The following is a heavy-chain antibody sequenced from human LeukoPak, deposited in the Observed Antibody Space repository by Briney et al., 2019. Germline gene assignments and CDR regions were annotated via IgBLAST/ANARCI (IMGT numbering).Heavy chain of an antibody. CDR2: INPSGGSR. J-gene: IGHJ4*02. Sequence: ASVKVSCKASGYTFTSYYVHWVRQAPGQGLEWVGIINPSGGSRTYAQKFQGRVTMTRDTSTSTVYMELSSLRSEDTAVCYCARGVTLTTRPEIWAGDYWGQGTLVTVPS. CDR3: ARGVTLTTRPEIWAGDY. V-gene: IGHV1-46*01. D-gene: IGHD6-6*01. CDR1: GYTFTSYY.